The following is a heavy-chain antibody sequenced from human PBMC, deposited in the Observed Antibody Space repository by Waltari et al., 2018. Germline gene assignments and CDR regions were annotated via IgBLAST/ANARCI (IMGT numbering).Heavy chain of an antibody. D-gene: IGHD3-10*01. Sequence: QVLESGGGLGQPGGSLRLSCAASGFNFYYYAVTWVLQAPGKGLEWCATVGSRGGRTYLADSVKGRFTISRDNSKNMVFLQIDSLRPDDTAVYYCARTIVKWFGDYWGQGIQVTVSS. CDR3: ARTIVKWFGDY. J-gene: IGHJ4*02. CDR1: GFNFYYYA. CDR2: VGSRGGRT. V-gene: IGHV3-23*01.